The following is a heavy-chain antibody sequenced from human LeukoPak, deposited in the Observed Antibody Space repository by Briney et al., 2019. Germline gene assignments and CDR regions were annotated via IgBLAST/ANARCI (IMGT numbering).Heavy chain of an antibody. CDR3: ARDGVAGGFDY. J-gene: IGHJ4*02. CDR1: GFNFSDYS. D-gene: IGHD6-19*01. CDR2: ISRSSSYI. Sequence: GGSLRLSCAVSGFNFSDYSMNWVRQAPGKGLEWVSSISRSSSYIYYADSVKGRFTISRDNAKNSLYLQMNSLRAEDTAVYYCARDGVAGGFDYWGQGILVTVSS. V-gene: IGHV3-21*01.